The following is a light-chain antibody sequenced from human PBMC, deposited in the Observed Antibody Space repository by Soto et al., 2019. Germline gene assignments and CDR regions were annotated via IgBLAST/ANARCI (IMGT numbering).Light chain of an antibody. V-gene: IGKV3-15*01. CDR2: GAS. CDR3: QQYHSCPPRIT. CDR1: QSVSRN. J-gene: IGKJ4*01. Sequence: EIVMTQSPATLSVSPGERATLFCRASQSVSRNLAWYQQKPGQAPRLLIYGASTRATGIPARFSGSGSGTEFALTFSSIQSEDFAVYYCQQYHSCPPRITFGGGTKVEIK.